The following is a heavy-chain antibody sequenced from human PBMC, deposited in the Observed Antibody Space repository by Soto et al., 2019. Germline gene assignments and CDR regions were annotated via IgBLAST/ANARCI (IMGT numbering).Heavy chain of an antibody. V-gene: IGHV1-46*01. CDR2: INPSGGST. D-gene: IGHD2-2*01. CDR1: GYTFTSYY. J-gene: IGHJ4*02. CDR3: ARAPLGYCSSTSCSN. Sequence: QVQLVQSGAEVKKPGASVKVSCKASGYTFTSYYMHWVRQAPGQGLEWMGIINPSGGSTSYAQKFQGRVTMTRDTSTSTVYMELSSLRSEDTAVYYCARAPLGYCSSTSCSNWGQGTLVTVSS.